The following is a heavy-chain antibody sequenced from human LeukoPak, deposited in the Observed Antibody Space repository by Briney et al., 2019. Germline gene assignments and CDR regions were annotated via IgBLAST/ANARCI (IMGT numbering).Heavy chain of an antibody. Sequence: GGSLRLSCAASGFTFSSYAISWVRQAPGQGLEWMGGIIPIFGTANYAQKFQGRVTITADESTSTAYMELSSLRSEDTAVYYCARDQPSITIFRVVSRPRSYYYGMDVWGQGTTVTVSS. CDR3: ARDQPSITIFRVVSRPRSYYYGMDV. D-gene: IGHD3-3*01. CDR1: GFTFSSYA. CDR2: IIPIFGTA. V-gene: IGHV1-69*01. J-gene: IGHJ6*02.